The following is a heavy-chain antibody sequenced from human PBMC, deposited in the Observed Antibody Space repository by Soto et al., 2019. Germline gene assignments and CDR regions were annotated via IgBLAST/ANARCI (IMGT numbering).Heavy chain of an antibody. J-gene: IGHJ6*02. CDR1: GCTFTSYA. Sequence: ASGKVSCKACGCTFTSYAMHWVRQAPGQRLEWVGWINAGNGNTKYSQKFQGRVTITRDTSASTAYMELSSLRSEDTAVYYCAREKKCTNGVCYYYYGMDVWGQGTTVTVSS. CDR3: AREKKCTNGVCYYYYGMDV. CDR2: INAGNGNT. D-gene: IGHD2-8*01. V-gene: IGHV1-3*01.